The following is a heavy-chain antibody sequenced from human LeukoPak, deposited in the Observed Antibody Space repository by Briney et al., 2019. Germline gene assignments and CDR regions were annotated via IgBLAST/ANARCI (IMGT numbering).Heavy chain of an antibody. CDR1: GYSFTSYY. J-gene: IGHJ5*02. D-gene: IGHD1-26*01. V-gene: IGHV1-46*01. CDR2: INPSGSST. Sequence: ASVKASCKASGYSFTSYYMHWVRQAPGQGLEWMGLINPSGSSTTYAQKFQGRVTMTRDMFTSTDYMELTSLTSDDTAVYYCARDNSVGETAWWFDPWGQGTLVTVSS. CDR3: ARDNSVGETAWWFDP.